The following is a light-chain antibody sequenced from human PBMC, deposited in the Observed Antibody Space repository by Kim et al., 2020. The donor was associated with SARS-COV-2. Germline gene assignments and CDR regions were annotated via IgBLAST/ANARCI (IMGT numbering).Light chain of an antibody. CDR3: QQYSSYST. CDR1: QSISNR. V-gene: IGKV1-5*01. J-gene: IGKJ1*01. CDR2: AAS. Sequence: DIQMTQSPSTLSASVGDRVTITCRASQSISNRLAWYQQKPGKAPELLMYAASTLERGVPSRFGGTGSGTEFTLTISGLQSDDLATYYCQQYSSYSTFGQGTKVDIK.